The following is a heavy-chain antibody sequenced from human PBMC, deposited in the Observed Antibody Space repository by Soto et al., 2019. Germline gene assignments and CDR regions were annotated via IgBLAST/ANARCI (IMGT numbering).Heavy chain of an antibody. CDR2: INHRGTT. CDR3: ARGLVGATHYDAFDI. V-gene: IGHV4-34*01. J-gene: IGHJ3*02. CDR1: GGSFSGYY. Sequence: KPSETLSLTCAVYGGSFSGYYWNWIRQPPGKGLEWIGKINHRGTTNYNPSLKSRVTISIDTSRNQLSLKLSSVTAADTAVYYCARGLVGATHYDAFDIWGQGTMVTVSS. D-gene: IGHD1-26*01.